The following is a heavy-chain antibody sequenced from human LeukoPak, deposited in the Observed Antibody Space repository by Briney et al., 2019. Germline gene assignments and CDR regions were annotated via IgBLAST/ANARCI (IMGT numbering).Heavy chain of an antibody. V-gene: IGHV3-48*03. J-gene: IGHJ4*02. CDR2: ISSSGSTI. D-gene: IGHD5-18*01. CDR1: GSTFSSYE. CDR3: AKGSLIQLWSD. Sequence: PGGSLRHACAASGSTFSSYEMNWVRQAPGKGLEWVSYISSSGSTIYYADSVKGRFTISRDNAKNSLYLQMNSLRAEDTAVYYCAKGSLIQLWSDWGQGTLVTVSS.